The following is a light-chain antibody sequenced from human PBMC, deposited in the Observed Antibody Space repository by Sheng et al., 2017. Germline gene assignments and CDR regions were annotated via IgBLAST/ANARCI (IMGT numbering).Light chain of an antibody. CDR3: QQYNSYWT. J-gene: IGKJ1*01. V-gene: IGKV1-5*03. Sequence: DIQMTQSPSTLSASVGDRVTITCRASQSISSWLAWYQQKPGKAPKLLIYKASSLESGVPSRFSCSGXGTEFTLTISSLQPDDFATYYCQQYNSYWTFGQGTKVEIK. CDR1: QSISSW. CDR2: KAS.